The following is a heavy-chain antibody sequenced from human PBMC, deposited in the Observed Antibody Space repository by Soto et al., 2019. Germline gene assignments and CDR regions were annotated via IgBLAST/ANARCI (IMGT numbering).Heavy chain of an antibody. V-gene: IGHV3-74*01. CDR1: GFTFSSYW. Sequence: EVQLVESGGGLVQPGGSLRLSCAASGFTFSSYWVHWVRQAPGKGLVWVSRINTDGSNTTYADSVKGRFTVSRDNAKNTLYLQVNSLRAEDTAVYYCARGVYMDVWGKGTTATVSS. J-gene: IGHJ6*03. CDR3: ARGVYMDV. CDR2: INTDGSNT.